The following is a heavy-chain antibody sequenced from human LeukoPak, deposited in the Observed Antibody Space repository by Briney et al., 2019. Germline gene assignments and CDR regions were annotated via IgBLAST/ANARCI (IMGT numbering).Heavy chain of an antibody. CDR1: GYSISSGYY. Sequence: SETLSLNCAVSGYSISSGYYWRWIRQPAGKGLEWIGRIYTSGSTNYNPSLKSRVTISVDTSKNQFSLKLSSVTAADTAVYYCARVTTIFGVVDYWGQGTLVTVSS. CDR2: IYTSGST. J-gene: IGHJ4*02. D-gene: IGHD3-3*01. CDR3: ARVTTIFGVVDY. V-gene: IGHV4-61*02.